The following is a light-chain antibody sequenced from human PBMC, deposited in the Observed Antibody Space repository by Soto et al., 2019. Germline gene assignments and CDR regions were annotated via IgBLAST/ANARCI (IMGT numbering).Light chain of an antibody. CDR1: ETVATN. Sequence: EVVMTQSPATLSVSPGARAPLSCRASETVATNLAWYQQQPGQSPRLLIDGASSRASGIPDRFSGSGSGTDFTLTISRLEPEDFAVYYCQQYVGLPPTFGQGTKVDIK. J-gene: IGKJ1*01. V-gene: IGKV3-20*01. CDR2: GAS. CDR3: QQYVGLPPT.